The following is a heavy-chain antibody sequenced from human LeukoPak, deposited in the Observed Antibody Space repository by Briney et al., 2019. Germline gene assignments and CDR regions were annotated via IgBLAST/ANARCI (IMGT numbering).Heavy chain of an antibody. CDR3: ATRIVGATDPDY. Sequence: SETLSLTCAVYGGSFSGYYWSWIRQPPGKGLEWIGEINHSGSTNYNPSLKSRVTISVDTSKNQFSLKLSSVTAADTAVYYCATRIVGATDPDYWGQGTLVTVSS. CDR2: INHSGST. J-gene: IGHJ4*02. V-gene: IGHV4-34*01. D-gene: IGHD1-26*01. CDR1: GGSFSGYY.